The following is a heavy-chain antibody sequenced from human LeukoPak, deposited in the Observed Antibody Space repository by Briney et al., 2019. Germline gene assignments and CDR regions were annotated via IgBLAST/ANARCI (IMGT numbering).Heavy chain of an antibody. Sequence: GRSLRFSCAASGFTFSSYAMHWVRQAPGKGLEWVAVISYDGSNKYYADSVKGRFTISRDNSKNTLYLQMNSLRAEDTAVYYCARDIVVVPAADNWFDPWGQGTLVTVSS. CDR1: GFTFSSYA. CDR2: ISYDGSNK. V-gene: IGHV3-30-3*01. CDR3: ARDIVVVPAADNWFDP. J-gene: IGHJ5*02. D-gene: IGHD2-2*01.